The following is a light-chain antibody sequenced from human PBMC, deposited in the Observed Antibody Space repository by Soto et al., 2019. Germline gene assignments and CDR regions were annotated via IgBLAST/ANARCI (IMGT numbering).Light chain of an antibody. CDR1: QSVGGN. CDR3: RQYSNWPPWT. Sequence: DIVMTQSPATLSVSPGERATLSCRASQSVGGNLAWYQQKPGQAPRLLIYGASTRATGIPARFSGSGSGTECTLTISRPQSEDFGVYFCRQYSNWPPWTCRQGTKVDIK. CDR2: GAS. V-gene: IGKV3D-15*01. J-gene: IGKJ1*01.